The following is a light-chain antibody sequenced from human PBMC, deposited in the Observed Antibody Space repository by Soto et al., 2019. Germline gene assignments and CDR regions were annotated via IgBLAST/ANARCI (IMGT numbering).Light chain of an antibody. Sequence: PLERATLSCTASHSLSSKSLVWYQQKSGQTPRVLIYDASSRATGIPDRFSGSGSGTDFTLTISRLEPEDSAVYFCQKYDTSPTFGQGPKVDIK. CDR1: HSLSSKS. CDR3: QKYDTSPT. CDR2: DAS. J-gene: IGKJ1*01. V-gene: IGKV3-20*01.